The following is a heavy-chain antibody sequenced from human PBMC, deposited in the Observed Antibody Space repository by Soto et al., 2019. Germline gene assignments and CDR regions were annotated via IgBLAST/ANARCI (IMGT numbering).Heavy chain of an antibody. V-gene: IGHV3-30-3*01. D-gene: IGHD7-27*01. CDR1: GFSFSVSP. Sequence: QVQLVESGGGVVQPGRSLRLSCAASGFSFSVSPMHWVRQAPGKGPEWVALISNDGTKKFYADSVKGRFSISRDNSKSTLYLQVDSLRPEDSAVYYCARDPKTSGGQNWAFNYFDSWGQGILVTVSS. CDR2: ISNDGTKK. CDR3: ARDPKTSGGQNWAFNYFDS. J-gene: IGHJ4*02.